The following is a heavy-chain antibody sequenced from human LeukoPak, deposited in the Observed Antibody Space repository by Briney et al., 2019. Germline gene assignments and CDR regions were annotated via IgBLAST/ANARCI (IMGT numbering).Heavy chain of an antibody. CDR2: INPSGGST. CDR1: GYTLTELS. V-gene: IGHV1-46*01. Sequence: ASVKVSCKVSGYTLTELSMHWVRQAPGQGLEWMGIINPSGGSTSYAQKFQGRVTMTRDTSTSTVYMELSSLRSEDTAVYYCARGSTFDPWGQGTLVTVSS. CDR3: ARGSTFDP. J-gene: IGHJ5*02.